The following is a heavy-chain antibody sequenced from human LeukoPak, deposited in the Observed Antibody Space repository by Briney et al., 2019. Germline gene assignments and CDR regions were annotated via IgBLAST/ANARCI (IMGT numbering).Heavy chain of an antibody. D-gene: IGHD2/OR15-2a*01. V-gene: IGHV4-39*01. CDR1: GGSISSSSYY. Sequence: PSETLSLTCTVSGGSISSSSYYWGWLRQPPGKGLEWIGSVYYSGSTYYNPSLKSPVTISVDSSKNQFSLKLSSVTAADTAVYYCARRSMAKPFDYWGQGTLVTVSS. J-gene: IGHJ4*02. CDR3: ARRSMAKPFDY. CDR2: VYYSGST.